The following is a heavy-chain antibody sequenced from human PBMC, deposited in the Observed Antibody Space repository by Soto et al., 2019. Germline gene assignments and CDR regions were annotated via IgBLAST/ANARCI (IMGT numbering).Heavy chain of an antibody. J-gene: IGHJ6*03. Sequence: GGSLRLSCAASGFTFSSSGMHWVRQAPGKGLDWVTVVSHDGSKKYYVDYVKGRFTVSRDNSKNTMYLQMNSLRGDDTAVYFCAKDGTGGYSGQTAYYYYMDVWGKGTTVTVSS. CDR3: AKDGTGGYSGQTAYYYYMDV. CDR2: VSHDGSKK. D-gene: IGHD5-12*01. CDR1: GFTFSSSG. V-gene: IGHV3-30*18.